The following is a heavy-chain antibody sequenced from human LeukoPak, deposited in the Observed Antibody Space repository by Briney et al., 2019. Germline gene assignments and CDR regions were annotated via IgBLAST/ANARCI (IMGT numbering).Heavy chain of an antibody. V-gene: IGHV3-21*01. Sequence: GGSLRLSCAASGFTFSSYSMNWVRQAPGKGLEWVSSISSSSSYIYYADSVKGRFTISRDNAKNSLYLQMNSLRAEDTAVYYCAREYSGSGSLLDYWGQGTLVTVSS. CDR1: GFTFSSYS. J-gene: IGHJ4*02. D-gene: IGHD3-10*01. CDR3: AREYSGSGSLLDY. CDR2: ISSSSSYI.